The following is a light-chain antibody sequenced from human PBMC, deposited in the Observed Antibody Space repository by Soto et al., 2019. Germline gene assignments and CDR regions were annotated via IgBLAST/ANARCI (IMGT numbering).Light chain of an antibody. J-gene: IGKJ1*01. CDR3: QQYYSYPWT. CDR2: DAS. CDR1: QTISRC. V-gene: IGKV1-5*01. Sequence: DIQMTQSPSSLSASIGDRVTITCRASQTISRCLAWYQQKPGKAPKLLIYDASTLESGVPSRFSGSGSGTEFTLTISSLQPEDFATYYCQQYYSYPWTFGQGTKVDIK.